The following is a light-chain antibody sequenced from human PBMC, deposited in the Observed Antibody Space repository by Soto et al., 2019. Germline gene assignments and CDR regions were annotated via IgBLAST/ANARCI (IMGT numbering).Light chain of an antibody. Sequence: SYELAQPPSVSVSPGQTASITCSGDKLGDKYASWYHQKPGQSPVLVIYQNTKRPSGIPERFSGSNSGNTATLTISGTQAMDEADYFCQAWDSRTVVFGGGTKLTVL. J-gene: IGLJ3*02. CDR2: QNT. CDR1: KLGDKY. CDR3: QAWDSRTVV. V-gene: IGLV3-1*01.